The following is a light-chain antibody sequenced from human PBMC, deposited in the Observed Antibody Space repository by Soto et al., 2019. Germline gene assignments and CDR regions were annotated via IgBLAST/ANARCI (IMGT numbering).Light chain of an antibody. Sequence: QSALTQPASVSGSPGQSITISCAGTSSDVGGYTYVSWSQQHPGKAPKLMIYDVSNRPSGVSNRFSGSKSGNTASLTISGLQAEDEADYYCTSYTSSSTPYVFGGGTKLTVL. V-gene: IGLV2-14*01. CDR1: SSDVGGYTY. CDR2: DVS. J-gene: IGLJ1*01. CDR3: TSYTSSSTPYV.